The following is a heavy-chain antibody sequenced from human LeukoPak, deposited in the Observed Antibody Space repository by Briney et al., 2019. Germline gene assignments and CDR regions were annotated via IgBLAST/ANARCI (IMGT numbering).Heavy chain of an antibody. V-gene: IGHV3-23*01. CDR3: AKGGYFAYDF. CDR2: ISGRSGAT. D-gene: IGHD2-2*03. Sequence: PGGSLRLSCADSGFPFSTNDMGWVRQTPGKGLEWVSNISGRSGATYYVDSVKGRFTVSRDNSKDTLYLQMHSLRAEDTAIYFCAKGGYFAYDFWGQGTKVTVSS. CDR1: GFPFSTND. J-gene: IGHJ3*01.